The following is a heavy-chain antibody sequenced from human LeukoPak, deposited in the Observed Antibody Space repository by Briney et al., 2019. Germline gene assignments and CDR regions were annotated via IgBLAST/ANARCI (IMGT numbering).Heavy chain of an antibody. V-gene: IGHV1-69*04. D-gene: IGHD1-26*01. CDR1: GGTFSSYA. CDR2: IIPILGIA. J-gene: IGHJ3*02. CDR3: AREISASGSGARDAFDI. Sequence: SVKVSCKSSGGTFSSYAISWVRQAPGQGLEWMGRIIPILGIANYAQKFQGRVTITADKSTSTAYMELSSLRSEDTAVYYCAREISASGSGARDAFDIWGQGTMVTVSS.